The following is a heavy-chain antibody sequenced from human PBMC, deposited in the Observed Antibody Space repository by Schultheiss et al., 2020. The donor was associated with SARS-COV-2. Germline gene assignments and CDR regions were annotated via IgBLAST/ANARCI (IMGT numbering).Heavy chain of an antibody. Sequence: GGSLRLSCAASGFTFSSYSMNWVRQAPGKGLEWVSSISSSSSYIYYADSVKGRFTISRDNAKNSLYLQMNSLRAEDTAVYYCARDASYYDFWSGYYYYYYYGMDVWGQGTTVTVSS. J-gene: IGHJ6*02. CDR1: GFTFSSYS. CDR2: ISSSSSYI. CDR3: ARDASYYDFWSGYYYYYYYGMDV. D-gene: IGHD3-3*01. V-gene: IGHV3-21*01.